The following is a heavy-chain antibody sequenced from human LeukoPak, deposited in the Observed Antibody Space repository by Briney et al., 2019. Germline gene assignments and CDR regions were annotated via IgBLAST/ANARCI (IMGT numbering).Heavy chain of an antibody. CDR1: GFTFSSYW. V-gene: IGHV3-7*01. CDR2: IKQDGSEK. J-gene: IGHJ3*02. Sequence: GGSLGLSCAASGFTFSSYWMSWVRQAPGKGLEWVANIKQDGSEKYYVDSVKGRFTISRDNAKNSLYLQMNSLRAEDTALYYCARDLGGSSWSLRAFDIWGQGTMVTVSS. D-gene: IGHD6-13*01. CDR3: ARDLGGSSWSLRAFDI.